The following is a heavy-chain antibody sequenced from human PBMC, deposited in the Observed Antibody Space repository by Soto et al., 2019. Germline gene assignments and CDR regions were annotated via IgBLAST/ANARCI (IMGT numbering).Heavy chain of an antibody. CDR2: ISGSGGST. CDR3: AKSLLAYCGGDCYSVDAFDI. J-gene: IGHJ3*02. V-gene: IGHV3-23*04. CDR1: GFTFSSYA. Sequence: EVQLVESGGGLVQPGGSLRLSCAASGFTFSSYAMSWVRQAPGKGLEWVSAISGSGGSTYYADSVKGRFTISRDNSKNTLYLQMNSLRAEDTAVYYCAKSLLAYCGGDCYSVDAFDIWGQGTMVTVSS. D-gene: IGHD2-21*02.